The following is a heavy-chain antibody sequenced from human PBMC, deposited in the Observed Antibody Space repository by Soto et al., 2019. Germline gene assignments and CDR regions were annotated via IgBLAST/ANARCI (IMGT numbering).Heavy chain of an antibody. V-gene: IGHV3-30*18. CDR3: AKDLPAWLPSPASSRY. CDR2: ITYDGSNK. CDR1: GFTFSSYG. Sequence: GSLRLSCAASGFTFSSYGMHWVRQAPGKGLEWVAVITYDGSNKYYADSVKGRFTISRDNSKNTLYLQMNSLRDEDTAVYYCAKDLPAWLPSPASSRYWGQGTLVTSPQ. D-gene: IGHD3-22*01. J-gene: IGHJ4*02.